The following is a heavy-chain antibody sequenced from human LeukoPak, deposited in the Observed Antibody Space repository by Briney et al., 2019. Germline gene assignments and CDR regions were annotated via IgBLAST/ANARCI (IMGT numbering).Heavy chain of an antibody. D-gene: IGHD5-12*01. CDR1: GYSFSSGYY. Sequence: SETLSLTCSVSGYSFSSGYYWGWLRQPPGKGLEWIGSIYHVGGTYYNPSLKSRVTISIDTSKNQFSLRLTSVTAADTAIYYCARDGRSGYEDLWGPGTLVTVSS. CDR2: IYHVGGT. V-gene: IGHV4-38-2*02. CDR3: ARDGRSGYEDL. J-gene: IGHJ5*02.